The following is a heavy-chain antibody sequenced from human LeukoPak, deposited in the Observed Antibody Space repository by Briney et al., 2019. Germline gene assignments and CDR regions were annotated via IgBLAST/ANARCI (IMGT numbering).Heavy chain of an antibody. CDR1: GFTFSSYA. D-gene: IGHD1-26*01. CDR2: ISSNGGST. J-gene: IGHJ3*02. V-gene: IGHV3-64*01. CDR3: ARWNIVGATGVGAFDI. Sequence: GGYLRLSCAASGFTFSSYAMHWVRQAPGKGREYVSAISSNGGSTYYANSVKGRFTISRDNSKNTLYLQMGSLRAEDMAVYYCARWNIVGATGVGAFDIWGQGTMVTVSS.